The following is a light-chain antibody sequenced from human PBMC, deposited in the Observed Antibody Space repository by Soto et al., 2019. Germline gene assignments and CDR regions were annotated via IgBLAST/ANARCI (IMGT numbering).Light chain of an antibody. CDR2: GAS. Sequence: EIVLTQSPGTLSLSPGERATLSCRASQSVSSSYLAWYQQKPGQAPRLLIYGASSRATGIPDRFSGSGSGTDFPLTISRLEPEDLAVYDCQQYGSSRWTCGQGTKVEIK. J-gene: IGKJ1*01. CDR3: QQYGSSRWT. V-gene: IGKV3-20*01. CDR1: QSVSSSY.